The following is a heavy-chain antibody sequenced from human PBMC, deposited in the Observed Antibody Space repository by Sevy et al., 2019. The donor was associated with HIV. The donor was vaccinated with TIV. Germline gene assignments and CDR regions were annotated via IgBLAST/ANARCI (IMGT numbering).Heavy chain of an antibody. CDR2: INWNGGSI. CDR1: GFTFDDYG. D-gene: IGHD3-22*01. Sequence: GGSLRLSCAPSGFTFDDYGMSWVRQAPGKGLEWVSGINWNGGSISYADSVRGRFTISRDNAKNSLYLQMNSLRAEDTAFYYCARSGDDSSGFYYWWFDPWGQGTLVTVSS. V-gene: IGHV3-20*04. CDR3: ARSGDDSSGFYYWWFDP. J-gene: IGHJ5*02.